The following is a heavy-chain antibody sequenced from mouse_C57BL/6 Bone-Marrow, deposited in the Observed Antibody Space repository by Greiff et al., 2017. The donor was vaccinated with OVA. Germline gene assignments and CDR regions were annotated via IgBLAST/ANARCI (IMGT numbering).Heavy chain of an antibody. Sequence: QVQLQQPGAELVMPGASVKLSCKASGYTFTSYWMHWVKQRPGQGLEWIGELDPSDSYTNYNQQFKGKSTLTVDKSSSTAYMQLSSLTSEDSAVYYCARGAYYINYDAMDYWGQGTSVTVSS. CDR2: LDPSDSYT. J-gene: IGHJ4*01. V-gene: IGHV1-69*01. CDR1: GYTFTSYW. CDR3: ARGAYYINYDAMDY. D-gene: IGHD2-5*01.